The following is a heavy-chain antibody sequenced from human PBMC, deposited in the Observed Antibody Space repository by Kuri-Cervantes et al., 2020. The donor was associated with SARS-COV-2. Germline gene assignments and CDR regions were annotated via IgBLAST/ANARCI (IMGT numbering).Heavy chain of an antibody. V-gene: IGHV3-23*01. CDR2: ISGSGGST. CDR1: GFTFSSYA. Sequence: GESLKISCAASGFTFSSYAMSWVRQAPGKGLEWVSAISGSGGSTYYADSVKGRFTISRGNSKNTLYLQMNSLRAEDTAVYYCAKRTSTGEYSIPSGPLDYWGQGTLVTVSS. J-gene: IGHJ4*02. CDR3: AKRTSTGEYSIPSGPLDY. D-gene: IGHD6-6*01.